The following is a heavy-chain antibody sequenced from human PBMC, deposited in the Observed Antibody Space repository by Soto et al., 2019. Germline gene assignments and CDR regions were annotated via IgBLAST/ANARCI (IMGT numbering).Heavy chain of an antibody. CDR1: GFTFSSYG. D-gene: IGHD4-17*01. J-gene: IGHJ6*02. CDR2: ISYDGSNK. CDR3: AKEDRVTTRDYYYYYGMDV. Sequence: GGSLRLSCAASGFTFSSYGMHWVRQAPGKGLEWVAVISYDGSNKYYADSVKGRFTISRDNSKNTLYLQMNSLRAEDTAVYYCAKEDRVTTRDYYYYYGMDVWGQGTTVTVSS. V-gene: IGHV3-30*18.